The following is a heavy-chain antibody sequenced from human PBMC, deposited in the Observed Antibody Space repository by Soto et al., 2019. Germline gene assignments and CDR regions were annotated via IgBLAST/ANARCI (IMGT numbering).Heavy chain of an antibody. Sequence: SVKVSGKASGGTFSSYSIRWVLQAPGQGPEWMGGIIPIFGTANYAQKFQGRVTITADESTSTAYMELSSLRSEDTAVYYCARALGAEYYYDSSGYYYGPTYDYWGQGTLVTVSS. CDR3: ARALGAEYYYDSSGYYYGPTYDY. D-gene: IGHD3-22*01. CDR2: IIPIFGTA. CDR1: GGTFSSYS. V-gene: IGHV1-69*13. J-gene: IGHJ4*02.